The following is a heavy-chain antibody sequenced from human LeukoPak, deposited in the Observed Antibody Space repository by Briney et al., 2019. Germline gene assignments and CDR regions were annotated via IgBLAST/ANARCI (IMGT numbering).Heavy chain of an antibody. CDR2: ISGSRDST. J-gene: IGHJ4*02. V-gene: IGHV3-23*01. Sequence: GGSLRLSCGASGFTFSSYAMSWVRQAPGKGLEWVSAISGSRDSTYYADSVKGRFTISRDNSKNTLYMQMNSLRAEDTAVYYCAKDSTYDFWSGYYDYWGQGTLVTVSS. CDR1: GFTFSSYA. D-gene: IGHD3-3*01. CDR3: AKDSTYDFWSGYYDY.